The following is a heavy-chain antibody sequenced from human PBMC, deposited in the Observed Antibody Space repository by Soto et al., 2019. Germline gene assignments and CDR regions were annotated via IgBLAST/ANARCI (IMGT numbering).Heavy chain of an antibody. Sequence: VQLAQCGAEVKKPGASVKVSCKASGGTFGSYAFSWVRQAPGQGLEWMGGIIPVSGAAHYAQKFQGRVTITADESTSTAYMELSSLSSQDTAVYYCATALGCRSTSCTLDYWGQGTRVIVSS. J-gene: IGHJ4*02. CDR2: IIPVSGAA. CDR3: ATALGCRSTSCTLDY. CDR1: GGTFGSYA. D-gene: IGHD2-2*01. V-gene: IGHV1-69*01.